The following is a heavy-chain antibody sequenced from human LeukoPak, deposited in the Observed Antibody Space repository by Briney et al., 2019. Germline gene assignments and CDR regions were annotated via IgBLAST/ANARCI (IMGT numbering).Heavy chain of an antibody. J-gene: IGHJ3*02. D-gene: IGHD2-2*01. V-gene: IGHV1-18*01. Sequence: ASVKVSCKASGYTFTSYGISWVRQAPGQGLEWMGWISAYSGNTNYAQKLQGRVTMTTDTSTSTAYMELRSLRSDDTAVYYCARIGIGYCSSTSCLSDAFDIWGQGTMVTVSS. CDR3: ARIGIGYCSSTSCLSDAFDI. CDR2: ISAYSGNT. CDR1: GYTFTSYG.